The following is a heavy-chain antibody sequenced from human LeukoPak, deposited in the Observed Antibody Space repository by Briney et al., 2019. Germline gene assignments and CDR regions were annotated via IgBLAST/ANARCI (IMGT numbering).Heavy chain of an antibody. Sequence: GGSLRLSCAASGFTFSSYGMSWVRQAPGKGLEWVSAISGSGGSTYYADSVKGRFTISRDNSKNTLYLQMNSLRAEDTAVYYCAKDGDYYDSSGYYYRYFDYWGQGTLVTVSS. CDR2: ISGSGGST. CDR3: AKDGDYYDSSGYYYRYFDY. CDR1: GFTFSSYG. J-gene: IGHJ4*02. V-gene: IGHV3-23*01. D-gene: IGHD3-22*01.